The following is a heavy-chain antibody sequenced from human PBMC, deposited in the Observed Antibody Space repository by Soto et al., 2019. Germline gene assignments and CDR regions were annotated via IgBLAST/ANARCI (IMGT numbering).Heavy chain of an antibody. CDR1: GASVSSDYYY. V-gene: IGHV4-30-4*01. CDR3: ARGTSGDKVDY. Sequence: PSETLSLTCTVSGASVSSDYYYWSWIRQPPGRGLEWIGHIYNSGSTYSNPSLKSRVTVSLDTSKNQFSLNLSSVTAADTAVYYCARGTSGDKVDYWGQGTLVTVSS. CDR2: IYNSGST. J-gene: IGHJ4*02. D-gene: IGHD1-26*01.